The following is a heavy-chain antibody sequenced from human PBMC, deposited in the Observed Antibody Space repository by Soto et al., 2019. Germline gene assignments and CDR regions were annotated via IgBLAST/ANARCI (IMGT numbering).Heavy chain of an antibody. J-gene: IGHJ4*02. Sequence: QVQLVQSGAEVKKPGASVKVSCKASGYTFTGYYIHWVRQAPGQGLEWMGWINPNSGGTKYPQKFPCRVTMTRDTSIRTVYMSLTGLKSDDTAVYFCARDLAKGGGSAGFDYWGQGTLVAVSS. V-gene: IGHV1-2*02. D-gene: IGHD2-15*01. CDR2: INPNSGGT. CDR1: GYTFTGYY. CDR3: ARDLAKGGGSAGFDY.